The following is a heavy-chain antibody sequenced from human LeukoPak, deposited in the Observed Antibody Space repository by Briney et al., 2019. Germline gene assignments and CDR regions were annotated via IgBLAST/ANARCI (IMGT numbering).Heavy chain of an antibody. J-gene: IGHJ6*02. D-gene: IGHD2-8*01. CDR3: ARDARVCTNGVCYGMDV. CDR2: IYYSGST. CDR1: GGSVSSGSYY. Sequence: SETLSLTCTVSGGSVSSGSYYWSWIRQPPGKGLEWIGYIYYSGSTNYNPSLKSRVTISVDTSKNQFSLKLSSVTAADTAVYYCARDARVCTNGVCYGMDVWGQETTVTVSS. V-gene: IGHV4-61*01.